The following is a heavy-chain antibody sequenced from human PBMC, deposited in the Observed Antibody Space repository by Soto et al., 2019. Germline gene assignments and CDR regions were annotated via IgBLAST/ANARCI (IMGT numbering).Heavy chain of an antibody. CDR3: ARIVPLDPPIFGVVTPGYFDY. CDR2: MSYSGTI. D-gene: IGHD3-3*01. J-gene: IGHJ4*02. Sequence: QPPGKGLEWIGYMSYSGTINYNPSLKSRVTISIDASKNQFSLRLISVSAADTAVYYCARIVPLDPPIFGVVTPGYFDYRRQGT. V-gene: IGHV4-59*08.